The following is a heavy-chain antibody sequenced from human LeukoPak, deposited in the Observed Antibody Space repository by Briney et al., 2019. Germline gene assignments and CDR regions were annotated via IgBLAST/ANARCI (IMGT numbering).Heavy chain of an antibody. V-gene: IGHV3-21*01. D-gene: IGHD5-12*01. Sequence: PGRSLRLSCAASGFTFSSYSMNWVRQAPGKGLEWVSSISSSSSYIYYADSVKGRFTISRDNAKNSLYLQMNSLRAEDTAVYYCARERGYSRWFDYWGQGTLVTVSS. CDR1: GFTFSSYS. CDR2: ISSSSSYI. CDR3: ARERGYSRWFDY. J-gene: IGHJ4*02.